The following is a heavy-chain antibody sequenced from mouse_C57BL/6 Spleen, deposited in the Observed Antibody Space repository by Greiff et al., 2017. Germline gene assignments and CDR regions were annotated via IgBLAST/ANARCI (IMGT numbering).Heavy chain of an antibody. CDR2: IDPETGGT. J-gene: IGHJ2*01. CDR1: GYTFTDYE. CDR3: TREGDY. V-gene: IGHV1-15*01. Sequence: VQLQQSGAELVRPGASVTLSCKASGYTFTDYEMNWVKQTPVHGLEWIGAIDPETGGTAYNQKFKGKAILTADNSSSTAYMQLRSLTSEDSAFSYCTREGDYWGQGTTLTVSS.